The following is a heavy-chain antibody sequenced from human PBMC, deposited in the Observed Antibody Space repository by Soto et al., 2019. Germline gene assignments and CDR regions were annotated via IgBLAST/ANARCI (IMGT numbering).Heavy chain of an antibody. Sequence: PSETLSLTCAVYGGSFSGYYWSWIRQPPGKGLEWIGEINHSGSTNYNPSLKSRVTISVDTSKNQFSLKLSSVTAADTAVYYCARQGSGWDRWGLEYYYYGMDVWGQGTTVTV. CDR2: INHSGST. D-gene: IGHD6-19*01. J-gene: IGHJ6*02. V-gene: IGHV4-34*01. CDR3: ARQGSGWDRWGLEYYYYGMDV. CDR1: GGSFSGYY.